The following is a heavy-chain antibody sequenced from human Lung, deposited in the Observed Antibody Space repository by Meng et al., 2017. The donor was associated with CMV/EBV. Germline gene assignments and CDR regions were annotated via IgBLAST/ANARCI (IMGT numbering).Heavy chain of an antibody. CDR3: ADMGEWLAN. D-gene: IGHD6-19*01. J-gene: IGHJ4*02. CDR1: GFTFSSYA. V-gene: IGHV3-30-3*01. Sequence: QVQLVESGGGVVQPCRSLRLSCAASGFTFSSYAMHWVRQAPGKGLEWVAVISYDGSNKYYADSVKGRFTISRDNSKNTLYLQMNSLRAEDTAVYYCADMGEWLANWGQGTLVTVSS. CDR2: ISYDGSNK.